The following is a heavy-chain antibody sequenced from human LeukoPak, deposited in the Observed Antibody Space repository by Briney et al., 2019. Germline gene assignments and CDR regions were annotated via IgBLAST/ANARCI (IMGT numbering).Heavy chain of an antibody. D-gene: IGHD2-2*01. CDR1: GFTFSSYA. CDR2: IYYSGST. V-gene: IGHV4-30-4*01. J-gene: IGHJ6*02. Sequence: LRLSCAASGFTFSSYAMSWIRQPPGKGLEWIGYIYYSGSTYYNPSLKSRVTISVDTSKNQFSLKLSSVTAADTAVCYCARGCSSTSCYYYYGMDVWGQGTTVTVSS. CDR3: ARGCSSTSCYYYYGMDV.